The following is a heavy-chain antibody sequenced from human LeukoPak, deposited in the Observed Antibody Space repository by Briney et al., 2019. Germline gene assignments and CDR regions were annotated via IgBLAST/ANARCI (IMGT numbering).Heavy chain of an antibody. D-gene: IGHD3-3*01. J-gene: IGHJ5*02. V-gene: IGHV1-69*05. Sequence: ASVKVSCKASGGTFSSYAISWVRQAPGQGLEWMGGIIPIFGTANYAQKFQGRVTITTDESTSTAYMELSSLRSKDTAVYYCARNKRTIFGVVISWFDPWGQGTLVTVSS. CDR1: GGTFSSYA. CDR3: ARNKRTIFGVVISWFDP. CDR2: IIPIFGTA.